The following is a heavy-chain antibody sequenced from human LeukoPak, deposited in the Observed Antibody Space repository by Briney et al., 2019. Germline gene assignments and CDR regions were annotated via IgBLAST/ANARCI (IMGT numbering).Heavy chain of an antibody. D-gene: IGHD3-9*01. CDR1: GFTFSSHW. CDR3: ATDWDHILTGDLALFDP. V-gene: IGHV3-7*01. CDR2: IKQDGSEK. J-gene: IGHJ5*02. Sequence: GGSLRLSCAASGFTFSSHWMGWVRQAPGMGLEWVANIKQDGSEKYYVDSVKGRFTISRDNAKNSVYLQMNRLRVEDTAVYYCATDWDHILTGDLALFDPWAEGTLDSVSS.